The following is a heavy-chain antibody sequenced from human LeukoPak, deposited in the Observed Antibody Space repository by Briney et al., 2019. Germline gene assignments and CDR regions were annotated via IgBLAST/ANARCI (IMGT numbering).Heavy chain of an antibody. J-gene: IGHJ4*02. CDR1: GFTVSSNY. D-gene: IGHD5-18*01. V-gene: IGHV3-53*01. Sequence: GGCLRLSCAASGFTVSSNYMSWVRQAPGKGLELVSVIFNSAGTYYADSVKGRFTISRDNSKNTLYLQMNSLKAEDTAVYYCARGPKYSYFNYWGQGTLVTVSS. CDR2: IFNSAGT. CDR3: ARGPKYSYFNY.